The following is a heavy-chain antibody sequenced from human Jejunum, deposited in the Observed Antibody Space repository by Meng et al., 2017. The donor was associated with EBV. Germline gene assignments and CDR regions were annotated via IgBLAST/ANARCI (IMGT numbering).Heavy chain of an antibody. CDR3: AGLRYSGYDRAFDY. Sequence: QTQLQESGPGLVKPSETLPLTVTVSGGSFNSGNVYWSWIRQPPGKGLEWIGYIYYSGSTNYLPSLKSRVTISLDTSKNQFSLKLSSVTAADTAVYYCAGLRYSGYDRAFDYWGQGALVTVSS. D-gene: IGHD5-12*01. V-gene: IGHV4-61*01. CDR2: IYYSGST. J-gene: IGHJ4*02. CDR1: GGSFNSGNVY.